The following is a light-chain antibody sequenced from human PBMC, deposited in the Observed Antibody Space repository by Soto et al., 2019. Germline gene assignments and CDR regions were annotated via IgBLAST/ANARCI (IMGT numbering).Light chain of an antibody. CDR2: DVS. Sequence: QSALTQPRSVSGSPGQSVAISCTGTSSDVGGSNSVSWYQQHPGKAPKLMIYDVSARPSGVPDRFSGSKSGNTASLTISGLQAEDEADYYCSSYAGSYTYVVFGGGTKVTVL. CDR1: SSDVGGSNS. J-gene: IGLJ2*01. CDR3: SSYAGSYTYVV. V-gene: IGLV2-11*01.